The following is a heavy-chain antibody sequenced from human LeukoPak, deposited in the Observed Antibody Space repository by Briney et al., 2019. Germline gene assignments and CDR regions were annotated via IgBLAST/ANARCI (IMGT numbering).Heavy chain of an antibody. D-gene: IGHD2-8*01. V-gene: IGHV4-39*01. Sequence: SETLSLTCTVSGGSISSSSYYWGWIRQPPGKGLEWIGSIYYSGSTYYNPSLKSRVTISVDTSKNQFSLKLSSVTAADTAVYYCASYQYCTNGVCYRAFDYWGQGTLVTVSS. J-gene: IGHJ4*02. CDR1: GGSISSSSYY. CDR2: IYYSGST. CDR3: ASYQYCTNGVCYRAFDY.